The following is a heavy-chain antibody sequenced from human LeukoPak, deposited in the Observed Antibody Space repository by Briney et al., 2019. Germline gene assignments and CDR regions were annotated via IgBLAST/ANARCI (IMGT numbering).Heavy chain of an antibody. V-gene: IGHV3-23*01. J-gene: IGHJ4*02. Sequence: PGGSLRLSCAASGFTFSSYAMTWVRQAPGKGLEWVSAISGSGVSTYYADSVKGRFTISRDNSKNTLHLQMNTLRAEDTAIYYCAKGWYPDYWGQGTLVTVSS. CDR2: ISGSGVST. CDR1: GFTFSSYA. D-gene: IGHD2-15*01. CDR3: AKGWYPDY.